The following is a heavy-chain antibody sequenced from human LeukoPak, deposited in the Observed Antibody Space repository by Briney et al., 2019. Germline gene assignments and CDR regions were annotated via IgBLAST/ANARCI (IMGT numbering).Heavy chain of an antibody. J-gene: IGHJ6*02. CDR3: ARDRTTVTTGYYGMDV. Sequence: GASVKVSCKASGYTFTGYYMHWVRQAPGQGLEWMGWINPNTGVTNYAQKFQGWVTLTRDTSIITAYMELTRLRSDDTAMYYCARDRTTVTTGYYGMDVWGQGTTLTVSS. CDR2: INPNTGVT. CDR1: GYTFTGYY. V-gene: IGHV1-2*04. D-gene: IGHD4-17*01.